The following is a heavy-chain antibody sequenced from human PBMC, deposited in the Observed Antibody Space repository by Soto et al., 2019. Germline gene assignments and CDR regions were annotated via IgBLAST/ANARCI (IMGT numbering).Heavy chain of an antibody. V-gene: IGHV3-33*01. Sequence: AGSLSLSCAASGFTFSSYGMHSVRQAPGKGLQWVAVIWCDGSNKYYADSVKGRFTISRDNSKNTLYLQMNSLRAEDTAVYYCARDLALMEWLPDYYYYGMDVWGQGTTVTVAS. CDR2: IWCDGSNK. CDR3: ARDLALMEWLPDYYYYGMDV. CDR1: GFTFSSYG. J-gene: IGHJ6*02. D-gene: IGHD3-3*01.